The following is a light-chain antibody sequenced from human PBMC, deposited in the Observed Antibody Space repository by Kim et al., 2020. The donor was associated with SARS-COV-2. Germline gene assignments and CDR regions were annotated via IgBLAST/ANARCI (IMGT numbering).Light chain of an antibody. CDR3: QQRRNWPLT. V-gene: IGKV3-11*01. J-gene: IGKJ4*01. Sequence: EIVLTQSPAPLSLSPGERATLSCRASQSVSSYLAWYQQRPGQAPRLLIYDVSNRATGISVRFSGSGSGTDFTLTISSLEPDDFAVYYCQQRRNWPLTFGGGTKVDIK. CDR2: DVS. CDR1: QSVSSY.